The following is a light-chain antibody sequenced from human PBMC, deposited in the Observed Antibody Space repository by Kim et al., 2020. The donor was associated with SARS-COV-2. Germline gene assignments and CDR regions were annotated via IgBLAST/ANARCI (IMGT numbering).Light chain of an antibody. J-gene: IGLJ3*02. Sequence: GQRVSISCSGGTANIGRFRVQWYQRLPGAAPKLLVDSSNVRPSGVPDRFSGSKSGSTASLEIRGLQSEDEAEYYCEAWDDSLNGPVFGGGTKVAVL. V-gene: IGLV1-44*01. CDR1: TANIGRFR. CDR2: SSN. CDR3: EAWDDSLNGPV.